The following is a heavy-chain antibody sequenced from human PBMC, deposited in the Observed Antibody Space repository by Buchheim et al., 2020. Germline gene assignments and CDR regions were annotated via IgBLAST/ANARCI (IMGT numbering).Heavy chain of an antibody. J-gene: IGHJ4*02. CDR3: ARVKSDPPEKIGFDY. D-gene: IGHD1-14*01. CDR1: GFTFSSYW. Sequence: EVQLVESGGGLVQPGGSLRLSCAASGFTFSSYWMSWVRQAPGKGLEWVANIKQDGSEKYYVDSVKGRFTISRDNAKKSLYLQMNSLRAEDTAVYYCARVKSDPPEKIGFDYWGQGTL. V-gene: IGHV3-7*01. CDR2: IKQDGSEK.